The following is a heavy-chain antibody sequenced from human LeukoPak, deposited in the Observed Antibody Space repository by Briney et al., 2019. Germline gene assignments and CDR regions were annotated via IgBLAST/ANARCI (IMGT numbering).Heavy chain of an antibody. CDR1: GGTFSSYA. Sequence: GASVKVSCKASGGTFSSYAISWVRQAPGQGLEWMGGIIPIFGTANYAQKFQGRVTITADESTSTAYMELSSLRSEDTAVYYCARDTSPSIAAAGPWGQGTLVTVSS. D-gene: IGHD6-13*01. CDR3: ARDTSPSIAAAGP. V-gene: IGHV1-69*13. J-gene: IGHJ5*02. CDR2: IIPIFGTA.